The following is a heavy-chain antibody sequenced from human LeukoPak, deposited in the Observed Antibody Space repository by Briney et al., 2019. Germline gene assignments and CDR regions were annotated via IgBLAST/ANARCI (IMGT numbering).Heavy chain of an antibody. CDR3: ARGLRGYSYGYVPWELSYYMDV. J-gene: IGHJ6*03. V-gene: IGHV4-61*02. Sequence: SQTLSLTCTVSGASISSGSYYWTWIRQPAGKGLEWIGRMHSSGRTSYSPSLKSRGTISVDTSKNQFSLKLSSVTAADTAVYYCARGLRGYSYGYVPWELSYYMDVWGKGTTVTISS. CDR2: MHSSGRT. D-gene: IGHD5-18*01. CDR1: GASISSGSYY.